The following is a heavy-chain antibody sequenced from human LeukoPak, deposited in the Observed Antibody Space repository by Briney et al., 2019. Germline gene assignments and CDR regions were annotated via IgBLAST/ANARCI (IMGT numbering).Heavy chain of an antibody. CDR1: GFTFSSYS. CDR2: ISSSSSYI. J-gene: IGHJ4*02. Sequence: GGSLRLSCAASGFTFSSYSMNWVRQAPGKGLEWVSSISSSSSYIYYADSVKGRFTISRDNAKNSLYLQMNSLRAEDTAVYYCAREGYYESSGYYGLDYWGQGTLVTVSS. D-gene: IGHD3-22*01. CDR3: AREGYYESSGYYGLDY. V-gene: IGHV3-21*01.